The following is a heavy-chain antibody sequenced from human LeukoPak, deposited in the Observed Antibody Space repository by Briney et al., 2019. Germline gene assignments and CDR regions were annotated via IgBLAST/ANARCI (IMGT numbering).Heavy chain of an antibody. V-gene: IGHV3-53*01. CDR1: GGSISSSW. CDR3: ARPFAAAGIPYYYYYMDV. D-gene: IGHD6-13*01. J-gene: IGHJ6*03. Sequence: PSETLSLTCAVSGGSISSSWWSWVRQAPGKGLEWVSVIYSGGSTYYADSVKGRFTISRDNSKNTLYLQMNSLRAEDTAVYYCARPFAAAGIPYYYYYMDVWGKGTTVTVSS. CDR2: IYSGGST.